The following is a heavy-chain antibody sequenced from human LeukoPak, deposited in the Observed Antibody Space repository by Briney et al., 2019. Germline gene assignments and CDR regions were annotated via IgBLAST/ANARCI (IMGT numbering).Heavy chain of an antibody. Sequence: GGSLRLSCAASGFTFSSYAMSWVRQAPGKGLEWVSGISGSGGATYYADSVKGRFTVSRDDPHNTLYLQMNSVRAEDTAVYFCARGGVDHYGSGTYYLMYYFDHWGQGALVTVSS. CDR1: GFTFSSYA. J-gene: IGHJ4*02. V-gene: IGHV3-23*01. CDR3: ARGGVDHYGSGTYYLMYYFDH. D-gene: IGHD3-10*01. CDR2: ISGSGGAT.